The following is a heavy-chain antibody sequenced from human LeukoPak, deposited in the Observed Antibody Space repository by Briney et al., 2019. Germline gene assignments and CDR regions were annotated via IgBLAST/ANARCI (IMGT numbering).Heavy chain of an antibody. CDR3: ARAGSLSSSDFDY. V-gene: IGHV3-48*01. Sequence: PGGSLRLSCAASGFTFSSYSMNWVRQAPGKGLEWVSYISSSSSTIYYADSVKGRFTISRDNAKNSLYLQMNSLRAEDTAVYYCARAGSLSSSDFDYWGQGTLVTVSS. J-gene: IGHJ4*02. D-gene: IGHD6-6*01. CDR1: GFTFSSYS. CDR2: ISSSSSTI.